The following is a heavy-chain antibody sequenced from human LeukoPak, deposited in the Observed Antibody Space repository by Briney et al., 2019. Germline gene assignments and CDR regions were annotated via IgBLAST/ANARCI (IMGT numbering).Heavy chain of an antibody. CDR3: ARGIVPAALSHFDY. J-gene: IGHJ4*02. V-gene: IGHV4-34*01. CDR2: VNHSGST. D-gene: IGHD2-2*01. Sequence: EPSETLSLTCAVYGGSFSGYSWTWIRQPPVKGLEWIGEVNHSGSTNYNPSLKSRVTISLDTSKNQFSLKLSSVTAADTAVYYCARGIVPAALSHFDYWGQGTLVTVSS. CDR1: GGSFSGYS.